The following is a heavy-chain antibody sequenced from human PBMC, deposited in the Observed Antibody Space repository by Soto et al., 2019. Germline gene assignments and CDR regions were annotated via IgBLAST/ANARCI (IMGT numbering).Heavy chain of an antibody. J-gene: IGHJ6*03. D-gene: IGHD4-4*01. CDR1: GFTFSGSA. CDR2: IRSKANSYAT. CDR3: TSTVTTLQYYYYYMDV. Sequence: PGGSLRLSCAASGFTFSGSAMHWVRQASGKGLERVGRIRSKANSYATAYAASVKGRFTISRDVSKNTAYLQMNSLKTEDTAVYYCTSTVTTLQYYYYYMDVWGKGTTVTVSS. V-gene: IGHV3-73*01.